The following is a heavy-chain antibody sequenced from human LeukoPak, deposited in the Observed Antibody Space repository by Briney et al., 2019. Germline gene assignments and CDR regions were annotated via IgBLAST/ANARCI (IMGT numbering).Heavy chain of an antibody. CDR1: GFTFSSYA. V-gene: IGHV3-23*01. CDR2: ISGNGGGT. CDR3: AKGVGGYDSISGYFDY. J-gene: IGHJ4*02. Sequence: PGGSLRLSCAASGFTFSSYAMSWVRQAPGKGLEWVSGISGNGGGTYYADSVKGRFTMSRDKSKSTLYLQTNSLRAEDTAVYYCAKGVGGYDSISGYFDYWGQGTLVTVSS. D-gene: IGHD5-12*01.